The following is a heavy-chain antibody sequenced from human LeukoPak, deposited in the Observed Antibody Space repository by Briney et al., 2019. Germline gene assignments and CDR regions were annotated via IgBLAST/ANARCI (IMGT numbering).Heavy chain of an antibody. V-gene: IGHV3-7*01. CDR2: MKQDGSET. CDR3: ARDKIVGATHFDY. Sequence: GGSLRLSCAASGFTFSNYWMSWVRQAPGKGLEWVANMKQDGSETYYVDSVKGRFTISRDNAKNSLYLQMNSLRAEDTAVYYCARDKIVGATHFDYWGQGALVTVSS. J-gene: IGHJ4*02. CDR1: GFTFSNYW. D-gene: IGHD1-26*01.